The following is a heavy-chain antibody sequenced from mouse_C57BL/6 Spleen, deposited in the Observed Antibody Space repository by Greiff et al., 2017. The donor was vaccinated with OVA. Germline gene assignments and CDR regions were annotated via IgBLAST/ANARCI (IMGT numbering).Heavy chain of an antibody. CDR3: TKGNYGTGPFAY. CDR2: IDPENGDT. J-gene: IGHJ3*01. V-gene: IGHV14-4*01. D-gene: IGHD2-1*01. CDR1: GFNIKDDY. Sequence: EVQLQQSGAKLVRPGASVKLSCTASGFNIKDDYMHWVKQRPEQGLEWIGWIDPENGDTEYASKFQGKATITADTSSNTAYLQLSSLTSEDTAVYYCTKGNYGTGPFAYWGQGTLVTVSA.